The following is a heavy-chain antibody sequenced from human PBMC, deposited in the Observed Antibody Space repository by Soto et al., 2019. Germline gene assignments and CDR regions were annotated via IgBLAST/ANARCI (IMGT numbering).Heavy chain of an antibody. CDR1: GFTFSSYE. J-gene: IGHJ6*02. CDR2: ISSSGSTI. CDR3: ARDQEAGSFFPYYYGMDV. D-gene: IGHD6-13*01. Sequence: PGGSLRLSCATSGFTFSSYEMNWVRQAPGEGLEWVSYISSSGSTIYYADSVKGRFTISRDNAKNSLYLQMDSLRADDTAVYYCARDQEAGSFFPYYYGMDVWGQGTTVTVSS. V-gene: IGHV3-48*03.